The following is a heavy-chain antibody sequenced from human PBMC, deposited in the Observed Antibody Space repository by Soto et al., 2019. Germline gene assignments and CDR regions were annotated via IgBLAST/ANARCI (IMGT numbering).Heavy chain of an antibody. D-gene: IGHD3-3*01. Sequence: QLHLVQSGAVVKKPGASVTVSCSASGYPVTAYYMHWVRQAPGRGLEWMGGINPATGAAKYTQTFQGRGTMARGTSTSTGFMELSGLASEGTAVFYCARGGGVGVAGSAAFDMWGQGTLVTVSS. CDR2: INPATGAA. V-gene: IGHV1-2*02. CDR1: GYPVTAYY. J-gene: IGHJ3*02. CDR3: ARGGGVGVAGSAAFDM.